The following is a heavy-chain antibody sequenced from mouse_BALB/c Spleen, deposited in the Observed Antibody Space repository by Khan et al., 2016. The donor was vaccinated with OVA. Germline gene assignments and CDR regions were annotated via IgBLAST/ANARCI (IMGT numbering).Heavy chain of an antibody. Sequence: QVQLQQPGAELVNPGASVNLSCKPSGYTLTSYWMHWVKQRPGQGLEWIGEINPSNGRTNYTEKFKSKATLTVDKSSSTAYMQLSSPTSEDSAVYYCARLLINFDYWGQGTTLTVSS. D-gene: IGHD2-1*01. CDR3: ARLLINFDY. V-gene: IGHV1S81*02. CDR2: INPSNGRT. CDR1: GYTLTSYW. J-gene: IGHJ2*01.